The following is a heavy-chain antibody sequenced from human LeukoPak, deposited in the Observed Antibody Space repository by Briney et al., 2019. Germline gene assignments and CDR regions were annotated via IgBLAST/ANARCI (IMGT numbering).Heavy chain of an antibody. D-gene: IGHD4-17*01. Sequence: GGSLRLSCAASGFTFSPYSMNWVRQAPGKGLEWLSYITGSSDNIYYADSVKGRFTISRDNAKNSLHLQMNSLRVEDTALYYCTSSNGALDHWGQGTLVTVSS. V-gene: IGHV3-48*04. CDR1: GFTFSPYS. CDR3: TSSNGALDH. CDR2: ITGSSDNI. J-gene: IGHJ4*02.